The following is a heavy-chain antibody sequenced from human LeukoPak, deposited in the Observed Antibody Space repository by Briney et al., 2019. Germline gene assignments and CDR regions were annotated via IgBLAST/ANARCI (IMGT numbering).Heavy chain of an antibody. Sequence: PGGSLRLSCEASGFAFSGYAMSWVRQAPGKGLEWVSTIRNSGGDTYYADPVKGRFTISRDNSRNILYVQMSSLRAEDTAVYYCARDFPMVGRGAFDVWGQGTVVTVSS. D-gene: IGHD4/OR15-4a*01. CDR3: ARDFPMVGRGAFDV. V-gene: IGHV3-23*01. CDR1: GFAFSGYA. CDR2: IRNSGGDT. J-gene: IGHJ3*01.